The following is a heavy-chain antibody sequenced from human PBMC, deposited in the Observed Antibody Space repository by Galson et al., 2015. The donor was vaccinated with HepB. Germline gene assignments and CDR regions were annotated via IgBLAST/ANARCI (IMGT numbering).Heavy chain of an antibody. J-gene: IGHJ4*02. V-gene: IGHV3-30-3*01. CDR3: ARDGIAVAEDYYFDY. Sequence: SLRLSCAASGFTFSSYAMHWVRQAPGKGLEWVAVISYDGSNKYYADSVKGRFTISRDNSKNTLYLQMNSLRAEDTAVYYCARDGIAVAEDYYFDYWGQGTLVTVSS. D-gene: IGHD6-19*01. CDR2: ISYDGSNK. CDR1: GFTFSSYA.